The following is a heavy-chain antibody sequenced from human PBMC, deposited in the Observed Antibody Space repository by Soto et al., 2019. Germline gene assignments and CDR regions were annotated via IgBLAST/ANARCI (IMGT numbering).Heavy chain of an antibody. CDR2: IWYDGSNK. Sequence: GGSLRLSCAASGFTFSSYGMHWVRQAPGKGLEWVAVIWYDGSNKYYADSVKGRFTISRDNSKNTLYLQMNSLRAEDTAVYYCARDPIKLLLAMGAFDIWGQGTMVTVSS. CDR3: ARDPIKLLLAMGAFDI. CDR1: GFTFSSYG. D-gene: IGHD2-15*01. V-gene: IGHV3-33*01. J-gene: IGHJ3*02.